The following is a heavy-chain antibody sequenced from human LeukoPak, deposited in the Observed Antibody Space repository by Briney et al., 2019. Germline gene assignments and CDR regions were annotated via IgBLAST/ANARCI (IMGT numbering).Heavy chain of an antibody. CDR2: IYHSGST. D-gene: IGHD5-12*01. CDR1: GGSISSSNW. CDR3: TRNAPNSGYDEMAVVAGAYFDY. J-gene: IGHJ4*02. Sequence: SGTLSLTCAVSGGSISSSNWWSWVRQPPGKGLEWIGEIYHSGSTNYNPSLKSRVTISVDKSKNQFSLQLNSVTPEDTAVYYCTRNAPNSGYDEMAVVAGAYFDYWGQGTLVTVSS. V-gene: IGHV4-4*02.